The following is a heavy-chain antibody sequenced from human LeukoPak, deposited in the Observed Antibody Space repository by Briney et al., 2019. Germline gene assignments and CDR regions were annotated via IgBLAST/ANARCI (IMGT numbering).Heavy chain of an antibody. CDR2: VYSGGST. J-gene: IGHJ4*02. CDR3: ARTSSAVNTKGLDS. Sequence: GGSLRLSCAASGFAVSSNYMTWVRQAPGKGLEWVSVVYSGGSTGYADSVKGRFTISRDNSKNTLYLQMNSLRAEDTAVYYCARTSSAVNTKGLDSWGQGTLVTVSS. D-gene: IGHD6-13*01. CDR1: GFAVSSNY. V-gene: IGHV3-53*01.